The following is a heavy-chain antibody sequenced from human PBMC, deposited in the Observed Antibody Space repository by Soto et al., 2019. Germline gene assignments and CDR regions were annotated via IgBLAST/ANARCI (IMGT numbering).Heavy chain of an antibody. J-gene: IGHJ6*02. Sequence: QVQLQESGPGLVKPSETLSLTCTVSGGSITNYYCSWFRQPPGKGLEWIGYIQYNGYSAYNLSLKRRVPMSMDTSKTQFSLMLESVPSSDTAVYYCGRDGFGSLHGLVDVWGQGATVIVSS. CDR3: GRDGFGSLHGLVDV. CDR2: IQYNGYS. CDR1: GGSITNYY. V-gene: IGHV4-59*12. D-gene: IGHD3-10*01.